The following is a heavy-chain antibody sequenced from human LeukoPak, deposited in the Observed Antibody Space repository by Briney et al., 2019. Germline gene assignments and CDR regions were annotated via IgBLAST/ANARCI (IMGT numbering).Heavy chain of an antibody. Sequence: PGGSLRLSCAASEFSVGSNYMTWVRQAPGKGLEWVSLIYSGGSTYYADSVKGRFTISRDNSKNTLYLQMNSLRAEDTAVYYCAKVRWDNSHWYYPDSWGQGTLVTVSS. J-gene: IGHJ4*02. CDR1: EFSVGSNY. CDR2: IYSGGST. CDR3: AKVRWDNSHWYYPDS. D-gene: IGHD6-19*01. V-gene: IGHV3-66*01.